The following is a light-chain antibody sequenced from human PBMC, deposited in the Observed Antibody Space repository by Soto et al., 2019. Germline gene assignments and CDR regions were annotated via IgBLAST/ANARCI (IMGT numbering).Light chain of an antibody. CDR3: QQYNSYLWT. CDR2: KAS. V-gene: IGKV1-5*03. Sequence: DIQMTQSPSTLSASVGDRVIIICRASQSISSWLAWYQQKPGKAPKLLIYKASSLESGVPSRFSGSGSGTEFTLPISSLQPGDFATYYCQQYNSYLWTFGQGTKVEIK. J-gene: IGKJ1*01. CDR1: QSISSW.